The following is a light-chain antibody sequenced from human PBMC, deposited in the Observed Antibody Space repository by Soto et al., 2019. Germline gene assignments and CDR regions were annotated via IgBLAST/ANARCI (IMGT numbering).Light chain of an antibody. J-gene: IGKJ1*01. Sequence: DIQMTQSPSTLSASVGDRVTITCRASQSISSWLAWYQQKPGKAPKVLIYKASSLESGVPSRVSGSGSGTEFQLTISSLQPDGFASYSGQQYNSYSWTVDEGTKMENK. CDR1: QSISSW. V-gene: IGKV1-5*03. CDR3: QQYNSYSWT. CDR2: KAS.